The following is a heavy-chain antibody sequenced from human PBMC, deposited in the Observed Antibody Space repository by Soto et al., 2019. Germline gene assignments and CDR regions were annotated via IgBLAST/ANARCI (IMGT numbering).Heavy chain of an antibody. CDR2: LSYDGSNK. D-gene: IGHD3-22*01. V-gene: IGHV3-30-3*01. CDR1: GFTFSSYA. Sequence: ESGGGVVQPGRSLRLSCAASGFTFSSYAMHWVRQAPGKGLEWVAVLSYDGSNKYYADSVKGRFTISRDNSKNTLYLQMNSLRAEDTAVYYCAGESRYYYDSSGPYGMDVWGQGTTVTVSS. CDR3: AGESRYYYDSSGPYGMDV. J-gene: IGHJ6*02.